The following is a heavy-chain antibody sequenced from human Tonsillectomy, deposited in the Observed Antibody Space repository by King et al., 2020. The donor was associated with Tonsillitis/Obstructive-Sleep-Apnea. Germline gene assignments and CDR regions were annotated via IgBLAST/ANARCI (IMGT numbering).Heavy chain of an antibody. D-gene: IGHD3-10*01. V-gene: IGHV1-69*09. Sequence: HGQLVQSGAEVKKPGSSVKVSCKASGGTFSDYAISWVRQAPGQGPEWMGRIIPILGIANYAQKFQGRVTITADKSTSTAYMELSSLRSEDTAVYYCTRDRGFGDLLGIYCFDYWGQGTPVTVSS. CDR1: GGTFSDYA. J-gene: IGHJ4*02. CDR2: IIPILGIA. CDR3: TRDRGFGDLLGIYCFDY.